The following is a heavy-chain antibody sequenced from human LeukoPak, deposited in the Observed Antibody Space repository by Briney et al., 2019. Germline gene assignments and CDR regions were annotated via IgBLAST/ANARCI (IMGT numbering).Heavy chain of an antibody. Sequence: PGGSLRLSCAASGFTFSSYWMSWARQAPGKGLEWVANIKQDGSEKYYVDSVKGRFTISRDNAKNSLYLQMNSLRDEDTAVYYCARGVPSGIDYFDYWGQGTLVTVSS. D-gene: IGHD1-1*01. CDR1: GFTFSSYW. CDR2: IKQDGSEK. J-gene: IGHJ4*02. V-gene: IGHV3-7*01. CDR3: ARGVPSGIDYFDY.